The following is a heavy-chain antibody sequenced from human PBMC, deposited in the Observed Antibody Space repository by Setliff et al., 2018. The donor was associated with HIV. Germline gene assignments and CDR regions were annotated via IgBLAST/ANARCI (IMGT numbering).Heavy chain of an antibody. CDR1: GYSISSGYY. Sequence: LSLTCTVSGYSISSGYYWGWIRQPPGKGLEWIGSMYHSGSTYFNPSLKSRLTISLDTSKNQFSLKLTSVTAADTAVYYCARYSPRGYTLTGPYWGQGTLVTVSS. J-gene: IGHJ4*02. V-gene: IGHV4-38-2*02. CDR2: MYHSGST. CDR3: ARYSPRGYTLTGPY. D-gene: IGHD6-25*01.